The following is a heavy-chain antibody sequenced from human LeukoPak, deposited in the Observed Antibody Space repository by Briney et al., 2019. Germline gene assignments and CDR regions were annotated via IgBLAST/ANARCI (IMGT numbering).Heavy chain of an antibody. J-gene: IGHJ6*03. CDR2: INPSGGST. CDR1: GYTFTSYY. D-gene: IGHD2-21*02. V-gene: IGHV1-46*01. Sequence: ASVKVSCKASGYTFTSYYMHWVRQAPGQGLEWMGIINPSGGSTSYAQKFQGRVTMTRDMSTSTVYMELSSLRSEDTAVYYCARGVVCGGDCYSPLYYYYYMDVWGKGTTVTASS. CDR3: ARGVVCGGDCYSPLYYYYYMDV.